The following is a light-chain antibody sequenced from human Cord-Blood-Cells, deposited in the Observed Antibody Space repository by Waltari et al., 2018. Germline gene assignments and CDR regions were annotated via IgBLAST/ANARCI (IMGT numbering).Light chain of an antibody. J-gene: IGLJ2*01. V-gene: IGLV2-14*01. Sequence: QSALSPPASVSGSPGQSITNSCTGPRSDVGGHTYVSWYQQPPGKAPKLRIYDVSKRPSGVSNRFSGSKSGNTASLTISGLQAEDEADYYCSSYTSSSTVVFGGGTKLTVL. CDR2: DVS. CDR3: SSYTSSSTVV. CDR1: RSDVGGHTY.